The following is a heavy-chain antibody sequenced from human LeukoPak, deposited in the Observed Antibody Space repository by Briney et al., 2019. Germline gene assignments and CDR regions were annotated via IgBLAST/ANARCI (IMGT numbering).Heavy chain of an antibody. CDR2: MNKEASRI. J-gene: IGHJ4*02. D-gene: IGHD2-21*01. CDR3: ARDGDGLIFPTDS. CDR1: GFTFRNFW. Sequence: GGSLRLSCAASGFTFRNFWMSWVRQAPGKGLEWVANMNKEASRIYYLDSVKGRFTISRDNAKNSLFLQMNSLRAEDTAVYYCARDGDGLIFPTDSRGQGTLVTVSS. V-gene: IGHV3-7*01.